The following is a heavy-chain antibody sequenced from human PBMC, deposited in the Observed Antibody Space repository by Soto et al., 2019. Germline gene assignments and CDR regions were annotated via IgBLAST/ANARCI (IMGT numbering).Heavy chain of an antibody. V-gene: IGHV3-74*01. CDR1: GFTFSSYW. CDR2: INSDGSST. J-gene: IGHJ6*03. Sequence: GGSLRLSCAASGFTFSSYWMHWVRQAPGKGLVWVSRINSDGSSTSYADSVKGRFTISRDNAKNTLYLQMNSLRAEDTAVYYCARDSPIRFLEWLLDYYYYYMDVWGKGTTVTVSS. CDR3: ARDSPIRFLEWLLDYYYYYMDV. D-gene: IGHD3-3*01.